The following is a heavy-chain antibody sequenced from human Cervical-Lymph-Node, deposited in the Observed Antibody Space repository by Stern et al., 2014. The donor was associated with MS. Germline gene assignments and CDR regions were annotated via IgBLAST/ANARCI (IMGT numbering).Heavy chain of an antibody. J-gene: IGHJ4*02. CDR2: ISAYNGNT. V-gene: IGHV1-18*01. CDR1: GYNFPSYG. CDR3: ATTAYCTNGVCPDFDY. Sequence: QVQLVESGAEVKKPGASVKVSCKASGYNFPSYGISWVRQAPGQGLEWLGWISAYNGNTNYAQKLQGRVTMTTDTSTSTAYMELRSLRSDDTAVYYCATTAYCTNGVCPDFDYWGQGTLVTVSS. D-gene: IGHD2-8*01.